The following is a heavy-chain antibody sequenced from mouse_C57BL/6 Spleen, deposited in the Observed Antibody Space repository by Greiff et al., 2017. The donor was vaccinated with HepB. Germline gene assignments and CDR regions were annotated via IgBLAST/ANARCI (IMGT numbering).Heavy chain of an antibody. J-gene: IGHJ2*01. CDR2: INPNNGGT. CDR3: ARSYYDLDY. D-gene: IGHD2-4*01. Sequence: VHVKQSGPELVKPGASVKMSCKASGYTFTDYNMHWVKQSHGKSLEWIGYINPNNGGTSYNQKFKGKATLTVNKSSSTAYMELRSLTSEDSAVYYCARSYYDLDYWGQGTTLTVSS. V-gene: IGHV1-22*01. CDR1: GYTFTDYN.